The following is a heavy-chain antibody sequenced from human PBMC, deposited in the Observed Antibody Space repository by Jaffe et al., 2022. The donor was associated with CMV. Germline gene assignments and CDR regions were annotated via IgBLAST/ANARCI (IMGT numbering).Heavy chain of an antibody. CDR3: ATAPAGYSSGWYQNYYGMDV. D-gene: IGHD6-19*01. CDR2: FDPEDGET. J-gene: IGHJ6*02. CDR1: GYTLTELS. Sequence: QVQLVQSGAEVKKPGASVKVSCKVSGYTLTELSMHWVRQAPGKGLEWMGGFDPEDGETIYAQKFQGRVTMTEDTSTDTAYMELSSLRSEDTAVYYCATAPAGYSSGWYQNYYGMDVWGQGTTVTVSS. V-gene: IGHV1-24*01.